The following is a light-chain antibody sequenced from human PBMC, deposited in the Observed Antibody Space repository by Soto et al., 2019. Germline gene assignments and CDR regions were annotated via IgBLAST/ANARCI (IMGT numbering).Light chain of an antibody. CDR3: SPYTSSRYV. Sequence: QSALTQPASVSGSSGQSITISCTGTSSDVGGYNYVSWYQQHPGKAPKLMIYDVSNRPSGVSNRFSGSKSGNTASLTISGLQAEDEADYYCSPYTSSRYVFGTGTKVTVL. CDR1: SSDVGGYNY. V-gene: IGLV2-14*01. CDR2: DVS. J-gene: IGLJ1*01.